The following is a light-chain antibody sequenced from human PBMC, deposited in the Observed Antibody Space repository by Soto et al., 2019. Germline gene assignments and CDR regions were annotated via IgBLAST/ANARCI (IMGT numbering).Light chain of an antibody. J-gene: IGLJ2*01. CDR1: KLGDKY. CDR2: QDF. CDR3: LVWASSSVV. Sequence: SYELTQPPSVSVSPGQTANNTCSGDKLGDKYASWYQQKPGQSPVLVIYQDFRRPSGIPERFSGSNSGDTATLTISGTQAMDDAEYYCLVWASSSVVFGGATKLTVL. V-gene: IGLV3-1*01.